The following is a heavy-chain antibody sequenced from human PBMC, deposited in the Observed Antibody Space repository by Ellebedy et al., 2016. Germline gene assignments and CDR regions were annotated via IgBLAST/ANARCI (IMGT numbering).Heavy chain of an antibody. V-gene: IGHV4-4*02. Sequence: SETLSLTCAVSGGSISSSNWWSWVRQPPGKGLEWIGEIYHSGSTNYNPSLKSRVTISVDKSKNQFSLKLSSVTAADTAVYYCARLEDYDSSGYWYYFDYWGQGTLVTVSS. J-gene: IGHJ4*02. CDR2: IYHSGST. CDR1: GGSISSSNW. CDR3: ARLEDYDSSGYWYYFDY. D-gene: IGHD3-22*01.